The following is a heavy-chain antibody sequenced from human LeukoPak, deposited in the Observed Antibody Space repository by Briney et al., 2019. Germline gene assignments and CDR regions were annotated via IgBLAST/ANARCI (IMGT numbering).Heavy chain of an antibody. CDR2: ISSSGSTI. J-gene: IGHJ6*03. D-gene: IGHD3-10*01. V-gene: IGHV3-48*04. Sequence: GGSLRLSCAASGFTFSSYAMSWVRQAPGKGLEWVSYISSSGSTIYYADSVKGRFTISRDNAKNSLYLQMNSLRAEDTAVYYCARVLTSGINYYYYMDVWGKGTTVTISS. CDR3: ARVLTSGINYYYYMDV. CDR1: GFTFSSYA.